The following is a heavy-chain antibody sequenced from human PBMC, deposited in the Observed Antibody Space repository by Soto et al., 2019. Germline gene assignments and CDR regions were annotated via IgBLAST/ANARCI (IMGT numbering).Heavy chain of an antibody. CDR3: ARNGVGFGFDI. Sequence: QVQQQQWGARLLKPSETLSLTCAEYGRSMSGYNWSWLRRSPVRGLEWIGEIGPTGDTNYGPSFMSRVTVSVDTSTYELSLRLPQVTAADTATYLCARNGVGFGFDIWGLGKMVSVSS. D-gene: IGHD3-10*01. V-gene: IGHV4-34*02. CDR1: GRSMSGYN. CDR2: IGPTGDT. J-gene: IGHJ3*02.